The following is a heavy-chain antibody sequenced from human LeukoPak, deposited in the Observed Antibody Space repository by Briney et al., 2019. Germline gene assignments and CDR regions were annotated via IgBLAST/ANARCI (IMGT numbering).Heavy chain of an antibody. CDR2: IIPIFGTA. J-gene: IGHJ4*02. CDR1: GGTFSSYA. D-gene: IGHD3-9*01. V-gene: IGHV1-69*05. CDR3: AREFHDILTGYPYFDY. Sequence: ASVKVSCKASGGTFSSYAISWVRQAPGQGLEWMGRIIPIFGTANYAQMFQGRVTITTDESTSTDYMELSSLRSEDTAVYYCAREFHDILTGYPYFDYWGQGTLVTVSS.